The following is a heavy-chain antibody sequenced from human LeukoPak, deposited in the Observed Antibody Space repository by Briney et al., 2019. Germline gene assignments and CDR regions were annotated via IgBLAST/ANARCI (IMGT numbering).Heavy chain of an antibody. J-gene: IGHJ4*02. CDR3: ARPLYYCDSGGYWNY. CDR1: GFTFRSFW. D-gene: IGHD3-22*01. CDR2: KRQDGNEK. V-gene: IGHV3-7*01. Sequence: GGTVRLSCAASGFTFRSFWLNWVRQDWGKGLEGVANKRQDGNEKYCVESVKDRFTNSRDNAKNSLYLEMNSLRCEDTAVYYCARPLYYCDSGGYWNYWGLGTLVTVSS.